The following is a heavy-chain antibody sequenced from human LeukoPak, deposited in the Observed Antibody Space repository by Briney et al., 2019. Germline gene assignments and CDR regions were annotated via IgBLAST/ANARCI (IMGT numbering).Heavy chain of an antibody. V-gene: IGHV4-61*02. CDR1: GDSITSGSYY. CDR3: ARGGSTLHSAGGHDIEFYYYYYMDV. D-gene: IGHD3-9*01. Sequence: SETLSLTCTVSGDSITSGSYYWSWIRQPAGKGLEWIGRIFISGGTNYNPSLRSRVTMSLDTSKNQFSLKLYSVTAADTAVYYCARGGSTLHSAGGHDIEFYYYYYMDVWGKGTTVTISS. CDR2: IFISGGT. J-gene: IGHJ6*03.